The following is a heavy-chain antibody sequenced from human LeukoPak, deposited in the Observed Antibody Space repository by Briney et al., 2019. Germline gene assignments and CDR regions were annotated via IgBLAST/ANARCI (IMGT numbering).Heavy chain of an antibody. CDR3: AKSGGYGLIDY. CDR1: GASISGSGYY. Sequence: SETLSLTCTASGASISGSGYYWGWIRQPPGKGLEWIGNIYDSGSTYYNASLQSRVTISIDTSKNQFSLRLSSVTAADTAMYYCAKSGGYGLIDYWGQGTPVTVSS. J-gene: IGHJ4*02. V-gene: IGHV4-39*01. D-gene: IGHD1-26*01. CDR2: IYDSGST.